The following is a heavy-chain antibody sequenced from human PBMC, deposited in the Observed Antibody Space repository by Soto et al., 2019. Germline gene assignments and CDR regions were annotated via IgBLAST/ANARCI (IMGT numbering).Heavy chain of an antibody. D-gene: IGHD3-3*01. CDR2: VYYSGST. Sequence: LSLTCSVSGASISDGNYYWTWIRQSPARGLEWIGYVYYSGSTYYNPSLQSRVTISADTSNNYYSLKLNSVTVADTAVYFCARGRFLDFWGQGILVTVSS. J-gene: IGHJ4*02. V-gene: IGHV4-30-4*01. CDR1: GASISDGNYY. CDR3: ARGRFLDF.